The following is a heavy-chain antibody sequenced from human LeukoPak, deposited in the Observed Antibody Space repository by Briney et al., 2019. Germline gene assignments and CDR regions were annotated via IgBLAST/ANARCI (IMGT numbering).Heavy chain of an antibody. V-gene: IGHV3-30*18. CDR1: GFTFSSYG. D-gene: IGHD5-18*01. CDR2: ISYDGSNK. Sequence: PGRSLRLSCAASGFTFSSYGMHWVRQAPGKGLEWVAVISYDGSNKYYADSVKGRFTISRDNSKNTLYLQMNSLRAEDTAVYYCAKDHGYSYGPNDYWGQGTLVTVS. CDR3: AKDHGYSYGPNDY. J-gene: IGHJ4*02.